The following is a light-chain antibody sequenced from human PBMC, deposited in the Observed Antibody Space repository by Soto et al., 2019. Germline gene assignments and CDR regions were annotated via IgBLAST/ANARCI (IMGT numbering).Light chain of an antibody. J-gene: IGKJ1*01. Sequence: EIVMTQSPSTRSVSPGERATLSFRASQTVSSNLAWFLQKPGQPPRLLIYDASKRATGVPARFSGSGSGTDFTLTITTLEPEDFAVYFRQQRANWPPVTFGQGTKVDIK. V-gene: IGKV3-11*01. CDR3: QQRANWPPVT. CDR1: QTVSSN. CDR2: DAS.